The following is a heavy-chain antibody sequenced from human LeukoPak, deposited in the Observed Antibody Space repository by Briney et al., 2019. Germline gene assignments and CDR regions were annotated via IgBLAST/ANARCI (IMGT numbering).Heavy chain of an antibody. CDR1: GFTVSSYW. D-gene: IGHD3-3*01. V-gene: IGHV3-7*01. J-gene: IGHJ4*02. CDR2: IKQDGSEK. Sequence: GGSLRLSCAASGFTVSSYWISWVGQAPGKGLEGVANIKQDGSEKYYVDSVKGRFTISRDNAKNSLYLQMNGLRAEDTAVYYCARDLLEWLHYFDYWGQGTLVTVSS. CDR3: ARDLLEWLHYFDY.